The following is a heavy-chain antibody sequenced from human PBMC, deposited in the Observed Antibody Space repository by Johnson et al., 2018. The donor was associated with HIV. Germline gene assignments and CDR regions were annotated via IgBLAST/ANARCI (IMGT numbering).Heavy chain of an antibody. V-gene: IGHV3-38-3*01. Sequence: VQLVESGGGVVQPGRSLRLSCAASGFTFSSYAMHWVRQAPGKGLEWVSSISGGSTYYADSVKGRFTISRDNSKNTLYLQMNSLRAEDTAVYYCARDGRDLVTRGSFDVWGQGTVVTVSS. CDR3: ARDGRDLVTRGSFDV. J-gene: IGHJ3*01. CDR2: ISGGST. CDR1: GFTFSSYA. D-gene: IGHD3-9*01.